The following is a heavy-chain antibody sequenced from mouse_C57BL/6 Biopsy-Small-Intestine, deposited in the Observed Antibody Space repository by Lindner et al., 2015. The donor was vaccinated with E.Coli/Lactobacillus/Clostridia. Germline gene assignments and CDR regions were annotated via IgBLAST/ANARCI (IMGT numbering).Heavy chain of an antibody. D-gene: IGHD1-1*01. CDR3: ARAGYCSSTSCYGGAWYYGMDV. CDR2: IIPIFGTA. Sequence: SVKVSCKASGGTFSSYAISWVRQAPGQGLEWMGGIIPIFGTANYAQKFQGGVTITADKSTSTAYMELSSLRSEDTAVYYCARAGYCSSTSCYGGAWYYGMDVWGQGTTVTVSS. J-gene: IGHJ1*01. V-gene: IGHV1-81*01. CDR1: GGTFSSYA.